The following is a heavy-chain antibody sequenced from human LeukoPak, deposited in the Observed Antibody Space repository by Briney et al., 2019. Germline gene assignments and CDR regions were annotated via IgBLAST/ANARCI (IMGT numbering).Heavy chain of an antibody. J-gene: IGHJ3*02. Sequence: SVKVSCKASGGTFSSYAISWVRQAPGQGLEWMGGIIPIFGTANYAQKFQGRVTITADESTSTAYMELSSLRAEDTAVYYCATDYGGNSVKDAFDIWGQGTMVTVSS. CDR1: GGTFSSYA. V-gene: IGHV1-69*13. CDR2: IIPIFGTA. D-gene: IGHD4-23*01. CDR3: ATDYGGNSVKDAFDI.